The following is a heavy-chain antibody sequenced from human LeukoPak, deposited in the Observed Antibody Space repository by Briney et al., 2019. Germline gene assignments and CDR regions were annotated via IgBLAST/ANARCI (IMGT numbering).Heavy chain of an antibody. CDR2: IYYTGTT. D-gene: IGHD3-16*01. CDR3: ARRWVYDKRAFDA. CDR1: GGSISSYY. V-gene: IGHV4-59*08. J-gene: IGHJ3*01. Sequence: SETLSLTCTVSGGSISSYYWSWIRQPSGKGLEWIGYIYYTGTTDSNPSLKSRVTISLDTSKNQFSLNLSSVTAADTAVYYCARRWVYDKRAFDAWGQGTMVTVSS.